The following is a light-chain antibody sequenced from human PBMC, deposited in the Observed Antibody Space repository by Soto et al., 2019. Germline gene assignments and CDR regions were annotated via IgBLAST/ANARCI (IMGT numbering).Light chain of an antibody. CDR3: QQYADWPLT. V-gene: IGKV3-15*01. Sequence: IVMTQSPATVSVSPGESASLSCRASRTIGTNLGWYQQKPGQAPRLLISKTSTRATGVPARFSGSGSGTEFTITITSLQSEDIAVYYCQQYADWPLTFGGGTKVDI. CDR2: KTS. CDR1: RTIGTN. J-gene: IGKJ4*01.